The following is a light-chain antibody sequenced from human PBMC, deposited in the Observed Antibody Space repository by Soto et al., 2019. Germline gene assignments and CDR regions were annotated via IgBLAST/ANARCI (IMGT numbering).Light chain of an antibody. CDR3: QKYNSAPLT. V-gene: IGKV3-15*01. CDR2: GAS. J-gene: IGKJ4*01. CDR1: QSVSST. Sequence: EIVMTQSPATLSVSPGERATLSCRASQSVSSTVGWYQQKPGQAPRLLIYGASTRAFAIPARFSGSGSGTEFTLTISSLQSEDVAAYYCQKYNSAPLTFGGGTKVDIK.